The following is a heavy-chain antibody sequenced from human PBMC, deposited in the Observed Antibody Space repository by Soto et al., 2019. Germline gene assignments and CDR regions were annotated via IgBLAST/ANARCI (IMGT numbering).Heavy chain of an antibody. CDR2: ISSSSYI. D-gene: IGHD5-12*01. J-gene: IGHJ4*02. Sequence: GGSLRLSCAASGFTFSSYSMNWVRQAPGKGLEWVSSISSSSYIYYADSVKGRFTISRDNAKNSLYLQMNSLRAEDTAVYYCARDVEMATIGNFDYWGQGTLVTVSS. CDR1: GFTFSSYS. CDR3: ARDVEMATIGNFDY. V-gene: IGHV3-21*01.